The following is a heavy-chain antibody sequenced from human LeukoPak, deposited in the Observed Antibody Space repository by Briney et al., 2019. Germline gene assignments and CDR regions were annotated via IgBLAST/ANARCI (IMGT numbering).Heavy chain of an antibody. V-gene: IGHV1-18*01. CDR2: INTYNGKT. CDR1: GYTFTSQG. D-gene: IGHD3-3*01. CDR3: ASRSGSTAYYFDY. Sequence: ASVKVSCKASGYTFTSQGISWVRQAPGQGLEWMGWINTYNGKTNYAQKFQGRVTMTADTSTSTAYLELRSLRSDDTAVYYCASRSGSTAYYFDYWGQGTLVTVSS. J-gene: IGHJ4*02.